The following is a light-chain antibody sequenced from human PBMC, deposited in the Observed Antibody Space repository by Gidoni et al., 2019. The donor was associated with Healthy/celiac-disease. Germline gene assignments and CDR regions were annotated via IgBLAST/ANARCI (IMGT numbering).Light chain of an antibody. J-gene: IGKJ5*01. CDR1: QSGRSSY. CDR3: RQYGSTIT. V-gene: IGKV3-20*01. Sequence: EIVFTQSPGTLSLSPGERATLSCRASQSGRSSYLAWYQQKPGQAPRLLIYGASSRATGIPDRFSGSGSGTDFTLTISRLEPEDFAVYYCRQYGSTITFGQGTRLEIK. CDR2: GAS.